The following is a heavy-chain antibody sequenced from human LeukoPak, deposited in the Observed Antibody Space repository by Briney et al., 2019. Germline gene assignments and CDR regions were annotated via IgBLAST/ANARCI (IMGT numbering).Heavy chain of an antibody. CDR3: AKAHQPPYYYGSGSYYYYGMDV. V-gene: IGHV3-30*18. CDR2: ISYDGSNK. J-gene: IGHJ6*02. D-gene: IGHD3-10*01. Sequence: GGSLRLSCAASGFTFSSYGMHWVRQAPGKGLEWVAVISYDGSNKYYADSVKGRFTISGDNSKNTLYLQMNSLRAEDTAVYYCAKAHQPPYYYGSGSYYYYGMDVWGQGTTVTVSS. CDR1: GFTFSSYG.